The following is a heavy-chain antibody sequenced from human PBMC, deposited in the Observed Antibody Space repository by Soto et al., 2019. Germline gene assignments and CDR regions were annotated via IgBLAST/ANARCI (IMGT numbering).Heavy chain of an antibody. D-gene: IGHD2-21*02. J-gene: IGHJ4*02. CDR3: ARAKGDLRGRYDY. CDR1: GFTFTSSA. V-gene: IGHV1-58*02. CDR2: IVVGSGNT. Sequence: SVKVSCKASGFTFTSSAMQWVRQARGQRLEWIGWIVVGSGNTNYAQKFQERVTITRDMSTSTAYMELSSLRSEDTAVYYCARAKGDLRGRYDYWGQGTLVTVSS.